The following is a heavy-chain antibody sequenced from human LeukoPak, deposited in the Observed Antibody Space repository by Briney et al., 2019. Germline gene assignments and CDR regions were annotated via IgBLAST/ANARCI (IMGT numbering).Heavy chain of an antibody. D-gene: IGHD4-17*01. V-gene: IGHV3-23*01. J-gene: IGHJ4*02. CDR1: GFTFSIYA. CDR3: ASVHYGDSDEFANLNF. CDR2: ISVSGGST. Sequence: GGSLRLSCAASGFTFSIYAMRWVRQAPGKRLEWVSAISVSGGSTYYADSVKGRFTISRDNSKNTLYLHMNSLRAEDTAVYYCASVHYGDSDEFANLNFWGQGTLVTVSS.